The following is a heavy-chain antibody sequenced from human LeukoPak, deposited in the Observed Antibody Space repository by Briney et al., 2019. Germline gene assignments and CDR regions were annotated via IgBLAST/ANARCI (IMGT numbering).Heavy chain of an antibody. CDR1: GFTFSSYG. CDR3: AKDAISFGPRWVDYYYGMDV. D-gene: IGHD4-23*01. CDR2: ISYDGSNK. J-gene: IGHJ6*02. Sequence: GGSLRLSCAASGFTFSSYGMHWVRQAPGKGLAWVAVISYDGSNKCYADSVKGRFTISRDNSKNTLYLQMNSLRAEDTAVYYCAKDAISFGPRWVDYYYGMDVWGQGTTVTVSS. V-gene: IGHV3-30*18.